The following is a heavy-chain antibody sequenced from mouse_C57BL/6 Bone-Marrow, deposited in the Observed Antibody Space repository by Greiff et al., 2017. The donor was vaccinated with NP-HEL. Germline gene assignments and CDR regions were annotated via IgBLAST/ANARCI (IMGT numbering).Heavy chain of an antibody. CDR2: IDPENGDT. CDR3: TTHYDEAY. D-gene: IGHD2-4*01. J-gene: IGHJ3*01. CDR1: GFNIKDDY. V-gene: IGHV14-4*01. Sequence: EVQLQQSGAELVRPGASVKLSCTASGFNIKDDYMHWVKQRPEQGLEWIGWIDPENGDTEYASKFQGKATITADTSSNTAYLQLSSLTSEDTAVYYCTTHYDEAYWGQGTLVTVSA.